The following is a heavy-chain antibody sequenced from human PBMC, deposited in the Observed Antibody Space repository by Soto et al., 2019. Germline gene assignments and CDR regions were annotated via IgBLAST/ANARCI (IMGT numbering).Heavy chain of an antibody. Sequence: QVQLQESGPGLVKPSETLSLTCTVSGGSISSYYWSWIRQPPGQGLEWIGYMYYSGSTNYNPSLKSRVTLSVDTSKNQFSLKLSSVTAADTAVYYCARDTGSSLYGAFDRWGQGTMVTVSS. CDR2: MYYSGST. CDR3: ARDTGSSLYGAFDR. CDR1: GGSISSYY. J-gene: IGHJ3*01. D-gene: IGHD6-13*01. V-gene: IGHV4-59*01.